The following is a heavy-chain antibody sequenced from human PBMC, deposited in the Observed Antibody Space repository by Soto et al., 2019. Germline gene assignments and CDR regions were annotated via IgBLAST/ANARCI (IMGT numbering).Heavy chain of an antibody. CDR3: TKDRHPDGIWSFDC. CDR1: GFIFSRAW. CDR2: FYGGGSTST. D-gene: IGHD3-3*01. V-gene: IGHV3-23*03. Sequence: GGSLRLSCAAAGFIFSRAWMNWVRQAPGKGPEWVAGFYGGGSTSTFYADSVKGRFTISRDNSRNMVFLQMNSLRAEDTAVYYCTKDRHPDGIWSFDCWGQGTRVTVSS. J-gene: IGHJ4*02.